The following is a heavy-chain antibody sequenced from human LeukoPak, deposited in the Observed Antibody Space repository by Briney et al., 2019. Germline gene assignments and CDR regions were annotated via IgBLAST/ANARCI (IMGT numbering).Heavy chain of an antibody. D-gene: IGHD6-19*01. Sequence: GGSLRLSCAASGFTFSSYGMHWVRQAPGKGLEWVAVIWYDGSNKYYADSVKGRFTISGDNSKNTLYLQMNSLRAEDTAVYYCARSNLGGWYPLNYYYGMDVWGQGTTVTVSS. V-gene: IGHV3-33*01. CDR3: ARSNLGGWYPLNYYYGMDV. CDR2: IWYDGSNK. CDR1: GFTFSSYG. J-gene: IGHJ6*02.